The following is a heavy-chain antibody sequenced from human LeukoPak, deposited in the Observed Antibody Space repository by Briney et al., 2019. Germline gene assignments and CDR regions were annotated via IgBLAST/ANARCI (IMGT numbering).Heavy chain of an antibody. CDR2: IIPIFGTA. CDR1: GGTFSSYA. CDR3: ASRFEDIVVVPAARPYYYYYGMDV. Sequence: SVEVSCKASGGTFSSYAISWVRQAPGQGLEWMGGIIPIFGTANYAQKFQGRVTITADESTSTAYMELSSLRSEDTAVYYCASRFEDIVVVPAARPYYYYYGMDVWGQGTTVTVSS. D-gene: IGHD2-2*01. V-gene: IGHV1-69*01. J-gene: IGHJ6*02.